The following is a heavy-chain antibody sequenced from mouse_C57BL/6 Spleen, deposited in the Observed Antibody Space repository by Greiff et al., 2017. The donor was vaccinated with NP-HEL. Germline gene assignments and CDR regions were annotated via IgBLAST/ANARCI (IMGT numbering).Heavy chain of an antibody. D-gene: IGHD4-1*01. CDR3: TSWDDYAMDY. CDR2: IDPETCGT. Sequence: VQLQQSGAELVRPGASVTLSCKASGYTFTDYEMHWVKQTPVHGLEWIGAIDPETCGTAYNQKFKGKAILTADKSSSTAYMELRSLTSEDSAVYYCTSWDDYAMDYWGQGTSVTVSS. J-gene: IGHJ4*01. CDR1: GYTFTDYE. V-gene: IGHV1-15*01.